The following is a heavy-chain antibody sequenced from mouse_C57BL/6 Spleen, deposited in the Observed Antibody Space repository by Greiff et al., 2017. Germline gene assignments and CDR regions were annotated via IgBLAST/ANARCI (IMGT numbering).Heavy chain of an antibody. Sequence: EVKVVESGGDLVKPGGSLKLSCAASGFTFSSYGMSWVRQTPDKRLEWVATISSGGSYTYYPDSVKGRFTISRDNAKNTLYLQMSSLKSEDTAMYYCARQEAQALYAMDYWGQGTSVTVSS. D-gene: IGHD3-2*02. CDR3: ARQEAQALYAMDY. V-gene: IGHV5-6*01. CDR2: ISSGGSYT. J-gene: IGHJ4*01. CDR1: GFTFSSYG.